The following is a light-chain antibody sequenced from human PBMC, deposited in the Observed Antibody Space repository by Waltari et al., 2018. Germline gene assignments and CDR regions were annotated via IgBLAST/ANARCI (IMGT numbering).Light chain of an antibody. J-gene: IGKJ4*01. V-gene: IGKV1-39*01. Sequence: DIQLPQSPSSLSASLGDSVTITCRASQSISSYLTWYQQKPGVAPKLLIYAASSLRNGVPSRFSGSGSGTDFSLTISSLQPEDVATYYCQQSFSTPLTFGGGTKVEIK. CDR1: QSISSY. CDR3: QQSFSTPLT. CDR2: AAS.